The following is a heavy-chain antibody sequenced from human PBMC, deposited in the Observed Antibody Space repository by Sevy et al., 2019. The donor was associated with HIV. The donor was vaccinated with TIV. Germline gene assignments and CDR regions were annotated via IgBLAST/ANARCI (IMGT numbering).Heavy chain of an antibody. CDR2: IAPIVRQE. CDR1: GGTFDSYG. D-gene: IGHD3-10*01. Sequence: ASVKVSCKAPGGTFDSYGISWVRQAPGQGLELMGRIAPIVRQEDYTQRFQGRLTITAAESTNTAYMELRSLRSEDTAVYFCARTVIIGKYSYQYYMDVWGRGTTVTVSS. CDR3: ARTVIIGKYSYQYYMDV. V-gene: IGHV1-69*11. J-gene: IGHJ6*03.